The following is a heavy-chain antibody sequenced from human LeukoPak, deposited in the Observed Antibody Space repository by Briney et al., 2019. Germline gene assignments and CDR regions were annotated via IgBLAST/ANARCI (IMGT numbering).Heavy chain of an antibody. CDR2: ISYGGSNK. CDR1: GFTFSSYG. CDR3: AATKTFDY. J-gene: IGHJ4*02. V-gene: IGHV3-30*03. Sequence: PGRSLRLSCVASGFTFSSYGMHWVRQAPGKGREWVTVISYGGSNKHYVDSVKGRFTISRDNSKNTVHLQMNSLRVEDTAVYYCAATKTFDYWGQGTLVTVSS. D-gene: IGHD1-26*01.